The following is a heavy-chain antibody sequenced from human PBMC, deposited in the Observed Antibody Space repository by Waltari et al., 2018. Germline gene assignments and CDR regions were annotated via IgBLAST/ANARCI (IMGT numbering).Heavy chain of an antibody. J-gene: IGHJ6*02. D-gene: IGHD3-22*01. CDR3: ARDYCDRTNCHGMDV. V-gene: IGHV3-30*04. CDR1: EFTFSSYA. Sequence: QVQLVESGGGVVQPGRSLRLSCTASEFTFSSYAMHWVRQALGNGLEVWVVISYNERNIYYVDSVKGRFTISRDNSKKMLYLQMNSLIIEDTAVYYCARDYCDRTNCHGMDVWGQGTTVTVSS. CDR2: ISYNERNI.